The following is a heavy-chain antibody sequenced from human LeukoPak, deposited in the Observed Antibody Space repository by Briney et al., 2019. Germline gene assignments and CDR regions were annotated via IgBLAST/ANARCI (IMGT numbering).Heavy chain of an antibody. V-gene: IGHV4-34*01. J-gene: IGHJ5*02. CDR1: GGSFSGYY. CDR2: INHSGST. Sequence: SETLSLTCAVYGGSFSGYYWSWIRQPPGKGLEWIGEINHSGSTNYNPSLKSRVTISVDTSKNQFSLKLSSVTAADTAVYYCARAVGYFDDWFDPWGQGNLVTVSS. D-gene: IGHD3-9*01. CDR3: ARAVGYFDDWFDP.